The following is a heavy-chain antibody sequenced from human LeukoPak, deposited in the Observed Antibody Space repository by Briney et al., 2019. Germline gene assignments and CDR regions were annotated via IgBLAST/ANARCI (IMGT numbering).Heavy chain of an antibody. D-gene: IGHD5-18*01. CDR1: GFTISSSW. Sequence: GESLRLSCAASGFTISSSWMSWVRQAPGKGLEWLGNIKKDGSDEYYVDSVKGRFTISRDNAQESLYLQMNSLRAEDTAVYYCAKWRTGDSYGYEYWGQGTLVTVSS. CDR2: IKKDGSDE. CDR3: AKWRTGDSYGYEY. V-gene: IGHV3-7*01. J-gene: IGHJ4*02.